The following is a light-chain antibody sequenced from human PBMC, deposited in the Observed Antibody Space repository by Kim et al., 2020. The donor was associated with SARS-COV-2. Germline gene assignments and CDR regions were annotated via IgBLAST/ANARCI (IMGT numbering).Light chain of an antibody. CDR3: QQYGSSPA. CDR1: QSVNSNF. Sequence: LSPGERATLSCRASQSVNSNFLAWYLHNPGQAPRLLIYSASSRATGIPDRFRGSGSGTDFTLTISRLEPEDFVFYYCQQYGSSPAFGQGTRLEIK. V-gene: IGKV3-20*01. CDR2: SAS. J-gene: IGKJ5*01.